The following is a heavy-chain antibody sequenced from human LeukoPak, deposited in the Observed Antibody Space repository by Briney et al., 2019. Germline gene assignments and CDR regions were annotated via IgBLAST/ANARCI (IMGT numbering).Heavy chain of an antibody. Sequence: GGSLRLSCAASGFTFSDYYMSWIRQAPGKGLEWVSYISGSGSTIYYADSVKGRFTIFRDNAKNSLSLQMNSLRAEDTAVYYCARSELSPSDFDYWGQGALVTVSS. V-gene: IGHV3-11*04. CDR2: ISGSGSTI. CDR1: GFTFSDYY. D-gene: IGHD1-1*01. CDR3: ARSELSPSDFDY. J-gene: IGHJ4*02.